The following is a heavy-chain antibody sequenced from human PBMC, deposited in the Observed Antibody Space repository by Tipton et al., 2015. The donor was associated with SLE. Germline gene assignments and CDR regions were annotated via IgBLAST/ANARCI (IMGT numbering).Heavy chain of an antibody. V-gene: IGHV4-39*07. CDR3: ARRPMGLAAFDI. CDR2: IDYSGST. Sequence: TLSLTCTVSGCSISSRNYYWGWIRQPPGKGLEWIGNIDYSGSTHDNPALKSRVTTSVDTSKNQFSLKLNSVTAADTAVYYCARRPMGLAAFDIWGQGTVVTVSS. CDR1: GCSISSRNYY. J-gene: IGHJ3*02. D-gene: IGHD3-16*01.